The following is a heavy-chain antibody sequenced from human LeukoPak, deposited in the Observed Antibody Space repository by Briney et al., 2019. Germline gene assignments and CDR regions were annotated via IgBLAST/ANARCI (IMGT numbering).Heavy chain of an antibody. D-gene: IGHD1-26*01. CDR3: AYSGSYGHLGY. V-gene: IGHV4-39*01. CDR1: GVSISSNAYY. J-gene: IGHJ4*02. CDR2: IYSSVST. Sequence: SETLSLTCTVSGVSISSNAYYWAWIRQPPGKGLEWIGSIYSSVSTYYNPSLKSRVTISVDTSKNQFSLRLSSVTAADTALYYCAYSGSYGHLGYWGQGIPVTVSS.